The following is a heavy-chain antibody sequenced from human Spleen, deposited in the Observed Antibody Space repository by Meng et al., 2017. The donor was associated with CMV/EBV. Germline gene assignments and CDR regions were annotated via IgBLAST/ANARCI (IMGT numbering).Heavy chain of an antibody. CDR2: IGTAGDT. CDR1: GFTFSSND. CDR3: ASQRWVAFDI. D-gene: IGHD5-24*01. V-gene: IGHV3-13*01. J-gene: IGHJ3*02. Sequence: GGSLRLSCAASGFTFSSNDMHWVRQTTGKGLEWVSAIGTAGDTYYPGSVKGRFTISRENAKNSFYLQMNSLRAGDTAVYYCASQRWVAFDIWGQGTMVTVSS.